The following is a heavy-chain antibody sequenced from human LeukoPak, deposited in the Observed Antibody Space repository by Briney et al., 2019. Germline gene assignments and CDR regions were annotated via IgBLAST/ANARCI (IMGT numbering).Heavy chain of an antibody. CDR1: GGSISSSSCY. V-gene: IGHV4-39*01. J-gene: IGHJ3*02. Sequence: SETLSFTCSVSGGSISSSSCYWGWIRQAPEKALEYIGSIYYSGSTYYNPSLKSRITISVDTSKNQFSLRLSSVTAADTAVYYCARLNDFWSEFPPDAFDIWGQGTMVTVSP. CDR2: IYYSGST. D-gene: IGHD3-3*01. CDR3: ARLNDFWSEFPPDAFDI.